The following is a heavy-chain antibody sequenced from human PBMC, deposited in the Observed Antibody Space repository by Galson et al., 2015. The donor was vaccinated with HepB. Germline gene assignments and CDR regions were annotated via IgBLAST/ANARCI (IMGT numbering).Heavy chain of an antibody. CDR3: ARGLHCSSVNCYTVGHRYGMDV. Sequence: QSGAEVKKPGSSVEVSCKGSGGTFGGHVINWVRQAPGQGLQWVGGIIPALGRTNYAQMFQGRVMITADESTSTVYTAVSSLRSDDTAIYYCARGLHCSSVNCYTVGHRYGMDVWGQGTTVIVSS. D-gene: IGHD2-2*02. CDR1: GGTFGGHV. J-gene: IGHJ6*02. CDR2: IIPALGRT. V-gene: IGHV1-69*01.